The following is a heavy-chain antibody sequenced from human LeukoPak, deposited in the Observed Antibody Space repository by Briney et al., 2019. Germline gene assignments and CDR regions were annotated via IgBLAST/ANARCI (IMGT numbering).Heavy chain of an antibody. Sequence: GGSLRLSCAASGFTFSSYAMSWVRQAPGKGLEWVSAISGSGGSTYYADSVKGRFTISRDDSKNTLYLRMNSLRAEDTAVYYCAKGAQLWLRVIFDYWGQGTLVTVSS. CDR1: GFTFSSYA. CDR3: AKGAQLWLRVIFDY. V-gene: IGHV3-23*01. CDR2: ISGSGGST. D-gene: IGHD5-18*01. J-gene: IGHJ4*02.